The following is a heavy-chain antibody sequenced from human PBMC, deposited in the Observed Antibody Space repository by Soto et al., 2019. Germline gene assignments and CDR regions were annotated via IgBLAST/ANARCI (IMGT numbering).Heavy chain of an antibody. Sequence: ASVKVSCKVSGYTLTELSMHWVRQAPGKGLEWMGGFDPEDGETIYAQKFQGRVTMTEDTSTDTAYMELSSLRSEDTAVYYCATSGVATIKGLRENYFDYWGQGTLVTVSS. CDR1: GYTLTELS. CDR2: FDPEDGET. V-gene: IGHV1-24*01. CDR3: ATSGVATIKGLRENYFDY. J-gene: IGHJ4*02. D-gene: IGHD5-12*01.